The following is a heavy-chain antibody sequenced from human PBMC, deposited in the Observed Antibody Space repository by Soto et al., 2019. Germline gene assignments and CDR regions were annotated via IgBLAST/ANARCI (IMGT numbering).Heavy chain of an antibody. CDR1: GFTFSSYE. Sequence: WGSLRLSCAASGFTFSSYEMNWVRQAPGKGLEWVSYISSSVSTIYYADSVKGRFTISRDNAKNSLYLQMNSLRAEDTAVYYCAREEMAKIRYWGQGTLVTV. CDR2: ISSSVSTI. V-gene: IGHV3-48*03. J-gene: IGHJ4*02. D-gene: IGHD5-12*01. CDR3: AREEMAKIRY.